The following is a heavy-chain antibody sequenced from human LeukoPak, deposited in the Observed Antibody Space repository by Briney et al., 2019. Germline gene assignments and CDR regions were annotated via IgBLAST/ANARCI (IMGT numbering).Heavy chain of an antibody. J-gene: IGHJ4*02. CDR2: VYFSGST. CDR3: ARKEAVLGAGGFDF. V-gene: IGHV4-59*01. D-gene: IGHD4/OR15-4a*01. Sequence: SETLSLTCTVSGDSITGYYWSWLSHPPRKGLEWIGHVYFSGSTNHNPSLKSRVTISINTSKNQFSLNLNSVTAADAAVYYCARKEAVLGAGGFDFWGQGTLVTVSS. CDR1: GDSITGYY.